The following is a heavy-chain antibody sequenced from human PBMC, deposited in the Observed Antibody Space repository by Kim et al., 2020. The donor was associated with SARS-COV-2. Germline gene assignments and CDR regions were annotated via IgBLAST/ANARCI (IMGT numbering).Heavy chain of an antibody. Sequence: SETLSLTCTVSGGSISSYYWSWIRQPPGKGLEWIGYIYYSGSTNYNPSLKSRVTISVDTSKNQFSLKLSSVTAADTAVYYCALMRYFDWESHPLYYFDYWGQGTLVTVSS. J-gene: IGHJ4*02. V-gene: IGHV4-59*13. CDR1: GGSISSYY. CDR2: IYYSGST. D-gene: IGHD3-9*01. CDR3: ALMRYFDWESHPLYYFDY.